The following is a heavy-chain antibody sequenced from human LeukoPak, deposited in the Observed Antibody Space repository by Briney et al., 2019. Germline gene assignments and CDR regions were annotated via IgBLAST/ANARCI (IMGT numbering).Heavy chain of an antibody. Sequence: SETLSLTCTVSGGSISSSSYYWGWIRQPPGKGLEWIGSIYYSGSTYYNPSLKSRVTISVDTSKNQFSLKLSSVTAADTAVYYCARAPAGEGYCSGGSCYWGENWFDPWGQGTLVTVSS. CDR1: GGSISSSSYY. V-gene: IGHV4-39*01. J-gene: IGHJ5*02. CDR3: ARAPAGEGYCSGGSCYWGENWFDP. CDR2: IYYSGST. D-gene: IGHD2-15*01.